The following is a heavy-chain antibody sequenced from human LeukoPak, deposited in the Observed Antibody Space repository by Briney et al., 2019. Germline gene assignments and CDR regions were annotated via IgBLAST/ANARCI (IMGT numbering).Heavy chain of an antibody. CDR3: GRVGGGWILYYFAY. D-gene: IGHD2-15*01. CDR1: GFTFSSYS. CDR2: ISSSSSYI. Sequence: GGSLRLSCAASGFTFSSYSMNWVRQAPGKGLEWVSSISSSSSYIYYADSVKGRFTISRDNAKNSLYLQINSLRAEDTTVYYCGRVGGGWILYYFAYWGQETLVTVSS. J-gene: IGHJ4*02. V-gene: IGHV3-21*01.